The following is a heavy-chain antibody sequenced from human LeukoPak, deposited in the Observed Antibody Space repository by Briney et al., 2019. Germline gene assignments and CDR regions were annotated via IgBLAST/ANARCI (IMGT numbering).Heavy chain of an antibody. Sequence: GRSLRLSCAASGFTFSSYAMHWVRQAPGKGLEWVAVISYDGSNKYYADSVKGRLTISRDNSKNTLYLQMNSLRAEDTAVYYCARDDYYDSSGYYLYWGQGTLVTASS. CDR1: GFTFSSYA. J-gene: IGHJ4*02. V-gene: IGHV3-30-3*01. D-gene: IGHD3-22*01. CDR2: ISYDGSNK. CDR3: ARDDYYDSSGYYLY.